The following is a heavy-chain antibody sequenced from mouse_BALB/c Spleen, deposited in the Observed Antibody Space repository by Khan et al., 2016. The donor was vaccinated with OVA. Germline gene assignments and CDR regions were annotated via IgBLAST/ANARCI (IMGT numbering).Heavy chain of an antibody. V-gene: IGHV1-77*01. J-gene: IGHJ3*01. Sequence: QVQLQQSGAELARPGASVKLSCKASGYTFTDYYINWVRQRTGQGLEWIGDIYPGIGNTYYNEKFKGKATLTADKSSSTAYMQLSSLTSEDSEVYFCARSGTGSFLYWGQGTLVTVSA. D-gene: IGHD4-1*01. CDR1: GYTFTDYY. CDR2: IYPGIGNT. CDR3: ARSGTGSFLY.